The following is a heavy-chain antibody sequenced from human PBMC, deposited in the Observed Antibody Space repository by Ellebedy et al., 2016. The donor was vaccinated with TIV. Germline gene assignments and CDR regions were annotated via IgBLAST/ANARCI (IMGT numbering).Heavy chain of an antibody. D-gene: IGHD2-2*01. J-gene: IGHJ4*02. V-gene: IGHV3-43*01. Sequence: GESLKISCAASGFTFDDYTLHWVRPAPGKGLEWVSLISWDGGSTYYADSVKGRFTISRDNSKHSLYLQMNSLRTEDTALYYCAKDYCSSTSCYDFDYWGQGTLVTVSS. CDR1: GFTFDDYT. CDR3: AKDYCSSTSCYDFDY. CDR2: ISWDGGST.